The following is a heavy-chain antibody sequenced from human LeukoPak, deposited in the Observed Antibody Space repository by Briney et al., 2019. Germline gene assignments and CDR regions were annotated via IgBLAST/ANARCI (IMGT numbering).Heavy chain of an antibody. CDR2: IYYSGST. V-gene: IGHV4-59*01. CDR3: ARLMVGPTMEGFDP. Sequence: SETLSLTCTVSGGSISSYYWSWIRQPPGKGLEWIGYIYYSGSTNYNPSLKSRVTISVDTSKNQFSLKLSSVTVADTAVYYRARLMVGPTMEGFDPWGQGTLVTVSS. J-gene: IGHJ5*02. D-gene: IGHD1-26*01. CDR1: GGSISSYY.